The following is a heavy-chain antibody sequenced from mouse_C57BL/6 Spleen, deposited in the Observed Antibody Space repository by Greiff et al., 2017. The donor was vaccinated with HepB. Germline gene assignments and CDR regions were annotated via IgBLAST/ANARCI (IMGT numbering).Heavy chain of an antibody. Sequence: EVQLQQSGAELVRPGASVKLSCTASGFNIKDDYMHWVKQRPEQGLEWIGWIDPENGDTEYASKFQGKATITADTSSNTAYLQLSSLTSEDTAVYYCTADYPYYFDYWDQGTTLTVSS. D-gene: IGHD5-5*01. V-gene: IGHV14-4*01. CDR3: TADYPYYFDY. CDR2: IDPENGDT. J-gene: IGHJ2*01. CDR1: GFNIKDDY.